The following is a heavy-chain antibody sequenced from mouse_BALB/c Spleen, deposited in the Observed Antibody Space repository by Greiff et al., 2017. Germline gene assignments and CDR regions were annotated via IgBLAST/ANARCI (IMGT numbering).Heavy chain of an antibody. V-gene: IGHV1-69*02. J-gene: IGHJ4*01. CDR1: GYTFTSYW. CDR3: ARYYRSYYAMDY. CDR2: LDPSDSYT. D-gene: IGHD2-14*01. Sequence: QVQLQQPGAELVKPGASVKLSCKASGYTFTSYWMHWVKQRPGQGLEWIGELDPSDSYTNYNQKFKGKATLTADKSSSTAYMQLSSLTSEDSAVYYCARYYRSYYAMDYWGQGTSVTVSS.